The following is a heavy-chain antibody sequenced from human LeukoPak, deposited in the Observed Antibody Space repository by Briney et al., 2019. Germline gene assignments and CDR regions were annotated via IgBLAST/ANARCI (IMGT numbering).Heavy chain of an antibody. CDR2: ISYDGSNK. Sequence: PGGSLRLSCAASGFTFSSYGMHWVRQAPGKGLEWVAVISYDGSNKYYADSVKGRFTISRDNSKNTLYLQMNSLRAEDTAVYCCAKDRDTEGYGDYPDYWGQGTLVTVSS. CDR1: GFTFSSYG. J-gene: IGHJ4*02. V-gene: IGHV3-30*18. D-gene: IGHD4-17*01. CDR3: AKDRDTEGYGDYPDY.